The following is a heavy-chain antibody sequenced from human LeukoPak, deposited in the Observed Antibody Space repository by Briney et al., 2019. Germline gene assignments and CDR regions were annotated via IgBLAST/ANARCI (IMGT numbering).Heavy chain of an antibody. CDR3: ARVVAAAGIDC. D-gene: IGHD6-13*01. CDR2: ITSSSSNI. CDR1: GFTFSSYS. J-gene: IGHJ4*02. Sequence: GVSLSLSCAASGFTFSSYSMNWLRQAPGKGLEWVSTITSSSSNIYYADSLKGLFTISRYTTNNSLYLQSNSPTADATTFYYGARVVAAAGIDCWPRGTLATLSS. V-gene: IGHV3-21*01.